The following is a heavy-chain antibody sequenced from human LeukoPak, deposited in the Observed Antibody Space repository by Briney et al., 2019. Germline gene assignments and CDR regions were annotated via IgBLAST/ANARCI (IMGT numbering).Heavy chain of an antibody. J-gene: IGHJ4*02. CDR2: IYPGDCDT. D-gene: IGHD1-1*01. Sequence: GESLKISCKGSGYSFTSSWIGWVRQMPGKGLEWMGIIYPGDCDTRYRPSFQGQVTISADKSISTAYLQWSSLNTSDTAMYYCARYTDHYYFDYWGQGTLVTASS. CDR3: ARYTDHYYFDY. V-gene: IGHV5-51*01. CDR1: GYSFTSSW.